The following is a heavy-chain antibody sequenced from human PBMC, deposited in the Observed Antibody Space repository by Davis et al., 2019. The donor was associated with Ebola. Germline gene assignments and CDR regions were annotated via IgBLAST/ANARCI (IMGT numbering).Heavy chain of an antibody. CDR2: ISGSGGST. CDR1: GFTFSSYA. V-gene: IGHV3-23*01. Sequence: GGSLRLSCAASGFTFSSYAMSWVRQAPGKGLEWVSAISGSGGSTYYADSVKGRFTISRDNSKNTLYLQMNSLRAEDTAVYYCAKGGYVWGSYRHFDYWGQGTLVTVSS. J-gene: IGHJ4*02. D-gene: IGHD3-16*02. CDR3: AKGGYVWGSYRHFDY.